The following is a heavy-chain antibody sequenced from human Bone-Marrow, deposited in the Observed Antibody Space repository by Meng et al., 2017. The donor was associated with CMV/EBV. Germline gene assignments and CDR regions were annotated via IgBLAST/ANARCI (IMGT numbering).Heavy chain of an antibody. D-gene: IGHD2-21*01. V-gene: IGHV1-46*01. CDR2: INPSGGST. Sequence: ASVKVSCKVSGYTFTSYYMHWVRQAPGQGLEWMGIINPSGGSTSYAQKFQGRVTMTRDTSTSTVYMELSSLRSEDTAVYYCAIHIPYGGFDYWGQGTLVTVSS. J-gene: IGHJ4*02. CDR1: GYTFTSYY. CDR3: AIHIPYGGFDY.